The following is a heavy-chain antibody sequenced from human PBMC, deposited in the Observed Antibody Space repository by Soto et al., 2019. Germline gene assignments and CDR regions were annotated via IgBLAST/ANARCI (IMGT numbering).Heavy chain of an antibody. CDR3: ARVSFNALLRFPFDL. D-gene: IGHD5-12*01. V-gene: IGHV1-8*01. Sequence: QVQLVQSGAEVKKPGASVKVSCKASGYSFTSYDVNWVRQASGQGLEWMGWMNPNSGSTVIAQKFQGRVTMTRDSSIRTAYMELSSLRPDDSAIYYCARVSFNALLRFPFDLWGQGTEVTVSS. CDR2: MNPNSGST. J-gene: IGHJ4*02. CDR1: GYSFTSYD.